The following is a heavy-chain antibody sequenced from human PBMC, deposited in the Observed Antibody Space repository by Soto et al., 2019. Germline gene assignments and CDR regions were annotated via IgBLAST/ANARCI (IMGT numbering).Heavy chain of an antibody. CDR2: IWHDGSNK. J-gene: IGHJ6*02. V-gene: IGHV3-33*01. CDR1: GFTFSTYG. CDR3: ARAGGRITLFRGGGMAV. D-gene: IGHD3-10*01. Sequence: QVQLVESGGGVVQPGRSLSLSCVAPGFTFSTYGMHWVRQAPGKGLEWVAVIWHDGSNKYYADSVKGRFTISRDNSKNTRELQRNRRRAEDTGVYYCARAGGRITLFRGGGMAVGGQGTAVAVS.